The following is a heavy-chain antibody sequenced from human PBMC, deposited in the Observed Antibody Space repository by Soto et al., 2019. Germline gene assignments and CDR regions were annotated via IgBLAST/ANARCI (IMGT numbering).Heavy chain of an antibody. CDR3: ANGQHCSSTSCYFYHYGMDV. Sequence: QVQLVESGGGVVQPGRSLRLSCVASGFTFSTYGMHWVRQAPGKGLEWVAVISYDGKNKYYADSVKGRLTISRDNSKNTXYXXLSRLRGEDTAVYYCANGQHCSSTSCYFYHYGMDVWGQGTTVAVSS. J-gene: IGHJ6*02. CDR1: GFTFSTYG. D-gene: IGHD2-2*01. CDR2: ISYDGKNK. V-gene: IGHV3-30*18.